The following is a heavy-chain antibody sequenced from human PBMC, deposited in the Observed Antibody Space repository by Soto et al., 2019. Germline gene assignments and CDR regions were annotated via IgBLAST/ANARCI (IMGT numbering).Heavy chain of an antibody. CDR3: GKDQAYSGRWGALDY. J-gene: IGHJ4*02. CDR1: GFTFSSYG. Sequence: QVQLVESGGGVVQPGRSLRLSCAASGFTFSSYGMHWVRQAPGKGLEWVAVISYDGSNKYYADSVKGRFTISRDNSKNTLYLQMNSLRAEDTAVYYCGKDQAYSGRWGALDYWGQGPLVTVSS. D-gene: IGHD5-12*01. CDR2: ISYDGSNK. V-gene: IGHV3-30*18.